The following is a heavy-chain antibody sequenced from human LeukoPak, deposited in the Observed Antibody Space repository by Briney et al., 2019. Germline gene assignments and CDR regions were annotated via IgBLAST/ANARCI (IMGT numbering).Heavy chain of an antibody. Sequence: PGGSLRLSCAASGFTVSSNYMHWVRQAPRKGLEWVSVIYSGGSTYYADSVKGRFTISRDNSKNTLYLQMNNLRAEDTAVYYCARGGPGGSDAFDIWGQGTMDTVSS. V-gene: IGHV3-66*01. D-gene: IGHD3-10*01. CDR3: ARGGPGGSDAFDI. J-gene: IGHJ3*02. CDR1: GFTVSSNY. CDR2: IYSGGST.